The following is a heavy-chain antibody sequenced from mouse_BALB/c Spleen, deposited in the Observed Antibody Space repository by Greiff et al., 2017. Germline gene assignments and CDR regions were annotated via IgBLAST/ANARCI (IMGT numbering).Heavy chain of an antibody. V-gene: IGHV3-6*02. D-gene: IGHD1-1*02. CDR2: ISYDGSN. CDR3: AREDYGPWFAY. Sequence: DVQLQESGPGLVKPSQSLSLTCSVTGYSITSGYYWNWIRQFPGNKREWMGYISYDGSNNYNPSLKNRISITRDTSKNQFFLKLNSVTTEDTATYYWAREDYGPWFAYWGQGTLVTVSA. J-gene: IGHJ3*01. CDR1: GYSITSGYY.